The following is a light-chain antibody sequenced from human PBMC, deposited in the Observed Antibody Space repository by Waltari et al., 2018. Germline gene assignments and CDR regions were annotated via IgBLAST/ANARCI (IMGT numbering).Light chain of an antibody. CDR1: QSVSSSY. Sequence: EIVLTQSPGTLSLSPGARATLSCRASQSVSSSYLAWYQQKPGQAPRLLIYGASSRATGIPDRFSGSGSGTDFTLTISRLEPEDIAVYYCQQYGSSPYTFGQGTKVEIK. CDR2: GAS. CDR3: QQYGSSPYT. J-gene: IGKJ2*01. V-gene: IGKV3-20*01.